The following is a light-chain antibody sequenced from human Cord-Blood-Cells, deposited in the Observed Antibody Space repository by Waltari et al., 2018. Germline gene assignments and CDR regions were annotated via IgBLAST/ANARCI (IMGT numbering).Light chain of an antibody. CDR2: DAS. CDR1: QRVSSY. V-gene: IGKV3-11*01. J-gene: IGKJ3*01. Sequence: EIVLTQSPATLSLSPGDRATLSCRASQRVSSYLAWYQQKPGQAPRLLIYDASNRATGIPARFSGSGSGTDFTLTISSLEPEDFAVYYCQQRSNWPRVTFGPGTKVDIK. CDR3: QQRSNWPRVT.